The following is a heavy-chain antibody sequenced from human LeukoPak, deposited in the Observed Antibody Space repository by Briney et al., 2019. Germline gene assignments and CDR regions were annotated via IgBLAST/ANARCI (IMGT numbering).Heavy chain of an antibody. CDR1: GGSITSIHYY. CDR2: IYYFGST. CDR3: ARMTCGGGTCWWFDP. D-gene: IGHD2-15*01. J-gene: IGHJ5*02. Sequence: SETLFLTCTVSGGSITSIHYYWGWIRQPPGKGLEWIGNIYYFGSTYYNPSLRSRVTISVDTSKNQSSLKLSSVTAADTALYYCARMTCGGGTCWWFDPWGQGTLVTVSS. V-gene: IGHV4-39*01.